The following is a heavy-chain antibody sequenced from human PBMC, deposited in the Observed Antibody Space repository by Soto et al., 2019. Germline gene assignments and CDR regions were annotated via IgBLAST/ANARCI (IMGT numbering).Heavy chain of an antibody. J-gene: IGHJ6*02. CDR1: GGTFSSYA. CDR3: ASDKGSYDFWSGYSIGPYGMDV. D-gene: IGHD3-3*01. Sequence: SVKVSCKASGGTFSSYAISWVRQAPGQGLEWMGGIIPIFGTANYAQKFQGRVTITADESTSTAYMELSSLRSEDTAVYYCASDKGSYDFWSGYSIGPYGMDVWGQGTTVTVSS. V-gene: IGHV1-69*13. CDR2: IIPIFGTA.